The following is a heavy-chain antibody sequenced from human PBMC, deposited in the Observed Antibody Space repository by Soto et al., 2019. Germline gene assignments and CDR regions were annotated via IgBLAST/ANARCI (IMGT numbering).Heavy chain of an antibody. CDR3: ARDSPGYSYGRQYYYGRDV. Sequence: PGGSLRVSCAASGFIVSSNYMSWGRQAPGKGLEWVSVIYSGGSTYSADSVKGRFTLSRDNSKNTLYLEMNSLRAEDTAVYYCARDSPGYSYGRQYYYGRDVWGQGTTVTVSS. V-gene: IGHV3-66*01. CDR1: GFIVSSNY. J-gene: IGHJ6*02. D-gene: IGHD5-18*01. CDR2: IYSGGST.